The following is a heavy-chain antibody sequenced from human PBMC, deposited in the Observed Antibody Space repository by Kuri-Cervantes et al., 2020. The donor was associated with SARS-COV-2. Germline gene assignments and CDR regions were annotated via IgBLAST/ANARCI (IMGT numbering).Heavy chain of an antibody. CDR3: ARVVGYSSSWYYFDY. CDR1: GFTVSSNY. D-gene: IGHD6-13*01. V-gene: IGHV3-53*01. J-gene: IGHJ4*02. CDR2: IYSGGST. Sequence: GESLKISCAASGFTVSSNYMSWVRQAPGKGLEWASVIYSGGSTYYADSVKGRFTISRDNSKNTLYLQMNSLRAEDTAVYYCARVVGYSSSWYYFDYWGQGTLVTVSS.